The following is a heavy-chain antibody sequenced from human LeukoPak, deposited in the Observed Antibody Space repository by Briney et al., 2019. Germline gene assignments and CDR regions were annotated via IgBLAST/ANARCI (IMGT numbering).Heavy chain of an antibody. D-gene: IGHD3-9*01. V-gene: IGHV4-59*01. CDR1: GGSISSYY. CDR3: AREGLTYYDILSASGAFDI. J-gene: IGHJ3*02. CDR2: IYYSGST. Sequence: SETLSLTCTVSGGSISSYYWSWIRQPPGKGLEWIGYIYYSGSTNYNPSLKSRVTISVDTSKNQFSLKLSSVTAADTAVYYCAREGLTYYDILSASGAFDIWGQGTMVTVSS.